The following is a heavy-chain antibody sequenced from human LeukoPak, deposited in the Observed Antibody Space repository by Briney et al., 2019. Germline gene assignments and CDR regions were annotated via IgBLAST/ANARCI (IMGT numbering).Heavy chain of an antibody. J-gene: IGHJ3*02. V-gene: IGHV1-46*01. D-gene: IGHD2-15*01. CDR3: ARDLVDDAFDI. Sequence: GASVKVSCKASGYTFTSYYMHWVRQAPGQGLEWMGIINPSVGSTSYAQKFQGRVTITTDTSTSTVYMELSSLRSEDTAVYYCARDLVDDAFDIGGQGTMVTVSS. CDR1: GYTFTSYY. CDR2: INPSVGST.